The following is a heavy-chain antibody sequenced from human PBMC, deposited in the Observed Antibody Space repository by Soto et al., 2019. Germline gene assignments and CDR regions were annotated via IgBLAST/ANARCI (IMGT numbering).Heavy chain of an antibody. V-gene: IGHV3-9*01. CDR2: ISWNSGSI. Sequence: EVQLVESGGGLVQPGRSLRLSCAASGFTFDDYAMHWVRQAPGKGLEWVSGISWNSGSIGYADSVKGRFTISRDNAKNSLYLQMNSLRAEDTAVYYCARDPFAVGATTFYFQHWGQGTLVTVSS. CDR3: ARDPFAVGATTFYFQH. CDR1: GFTFDDYA. D-gene: IGHD1-26*01. J-gene: IGHJ1*01.